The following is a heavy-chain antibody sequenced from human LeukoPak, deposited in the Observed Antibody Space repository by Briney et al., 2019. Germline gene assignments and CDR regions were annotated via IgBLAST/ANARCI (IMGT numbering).Heavy chain of an antibody. J-gene: IGHJ4*02. D-gene: IGHD5-24*01. Sequence: GGSLRLSCAASGFTFDDYAMHWVRQVPGKGLEWVSGINYNSGSIGYADSVKGRFTISRDNAKNSLYLQMNSLRAEDMALYYCAKDDRWLQYNDWGQGTLVTVSS. CDR2: INYNSGSI. CDR1: GFTFDDYA. V-gene: IGHV3-9*03. CDR3: AKDDRWLQYND.